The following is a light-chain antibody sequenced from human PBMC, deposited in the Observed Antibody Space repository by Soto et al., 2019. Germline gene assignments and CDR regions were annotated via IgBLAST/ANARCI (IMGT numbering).Light chain of an antibody. J-gene: IGKJ1*01. CDR2: AAS. CDR3: LQQYNFSWT. Sequence: DIQMTQSPSSGSAAAGASVTINCRASQGISRWLAWYQKKTGKDPKMMIYAASSLQSGVPSRFSGIVSATDFNLPLSRLQTEDCATYYGLQQYNFSWTFGQWTKLAIK. CDR1: QGISRW. V-gene: IGKV1-12*01.